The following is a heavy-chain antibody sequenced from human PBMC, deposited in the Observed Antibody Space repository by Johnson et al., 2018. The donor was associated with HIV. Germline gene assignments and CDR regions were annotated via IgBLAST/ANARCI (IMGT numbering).Heavy chain of an antibody. J-gene: IGHJ3*02. CDR2: IKEDGSER. Sequence: EVQLVESGGGLVQPGGSLRLSCAASGFSFNNYWMSWVRQAPGKGLEWVANIKEDGSERYYVDSVKGRFTISRDNAKNSVFLHIDSLRAEDTAVYYCARDPELDYFNNRAFDIWGQGTMVTVSS. D-gene: IGHD3-22*01. V-gene: IGHV3-7*01. CDR3: ARDPELDYFNNRAFDI. CDR1: GFSFNNYW.